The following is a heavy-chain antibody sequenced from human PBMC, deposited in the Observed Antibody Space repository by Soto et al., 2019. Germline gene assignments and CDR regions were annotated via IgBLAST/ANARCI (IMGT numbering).Heavy chain of an antibody. J-gene: IGHJ4*02. D-gene: IGHD2-8*02. Sequence: EVQVVESGGGLVQPGGSLRLSCAASRFPFSDLYIDWVRQAPAKGLEWVARSRNKANYYTTDYAASVKGRFTISRDDSKNTVYLQMNSLKTEDQAVYYCLLVGGTRTRGQGTLVYVSS. CDR2: SRNKANYYTT. CDR1: RFPFSDLY. CDR3: LLVGGTRT. V-gene: IGHV3-72*01.